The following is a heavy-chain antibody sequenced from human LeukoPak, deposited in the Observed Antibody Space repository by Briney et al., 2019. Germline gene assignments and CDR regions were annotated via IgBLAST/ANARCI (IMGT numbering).Heavy chain of an antibody. V-gene: IGHV4-39*01. D-gene: IGHD3-9*01. CDR1: GDSISTSSYY. Sequence: PSETLSLTCSVSGDSISTSSYYWGWIRQPPGKGLEWIGTIYYSGSTYYNPSLTSRVTISVDTSKNQFSLKLSSVTAADTAVYYCARPRYYDILTGYSKRSQINWFDPWGQGTLVTVSS. J-gene: IGHJ5*02. CDR3: ARPRYYDILTGYSKRSQINWFDP. CDR2: IYYSGST.